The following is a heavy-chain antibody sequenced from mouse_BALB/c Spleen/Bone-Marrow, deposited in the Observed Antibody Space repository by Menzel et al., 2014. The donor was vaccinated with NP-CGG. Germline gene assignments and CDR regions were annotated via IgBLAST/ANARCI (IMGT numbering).Heavy chain of an antibody. D-gene: IGHD2-14*01. CDR2: IHPNSGNT. CDR3: ARHHRYAYYFDY. CDR1: GYTFTSSW. Sequence: QVQLKESGSVLVRPGASVKLSCKASGYTFTSSWIHWAKQRPGQGLEWIGEIHPNSGNTNYNEKFKGKATLTVDTSSSTSYVDLSSLTAEDSAVYYCARHHRYAYYFDYGGQGTTLTVSS. J-gene: IGHJ2*01. V-gene: IGHV1S130*01.